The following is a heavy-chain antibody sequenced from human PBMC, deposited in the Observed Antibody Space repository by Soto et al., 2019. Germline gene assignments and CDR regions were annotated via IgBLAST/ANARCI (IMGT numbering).Heavy chain of an antibody. CDR3: ARAPGKHCTNGVCYTDRRVAAAGLFDY. J-gene: IGHJ4*02. CDR1: GGSISSGGYY. Sequence: QVQLQESGPGLVKPSQTLSLTCTVSGGSISSGGYYWSWIRQHPGKGLEWIGYIYYSGSTYYNPSLKSRVTISVDTSKNQFSLKLSSVTAADTAVYYCARAPGKHCTNGVCYTDRRVAAAGLFDYWGQGTLVTVSS. CDR2: IYYSGST. V-gene: IGHV4-31*03. D-gene: IGHD2-8*01.